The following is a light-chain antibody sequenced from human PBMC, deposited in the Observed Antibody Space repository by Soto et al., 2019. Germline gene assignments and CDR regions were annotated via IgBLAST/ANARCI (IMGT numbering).Light chain of an antibody. J-gene: IGLJ3*02. CDR1: SSSIGSNA. CDR3: AAWDDSLNGWV. V-gene: IGLV1-44*01. CDR2: SNN. Sequence: QPVLTQPPSASGTPGQRVTISCSGSSSSIGSNAVSWYQQLPRTAPKLLIYSNNQRPSGVPDRFSGSKSGTSASLAISGLQSEDEADYYCAAWDDSLNGWVFGGGTKVTVL.